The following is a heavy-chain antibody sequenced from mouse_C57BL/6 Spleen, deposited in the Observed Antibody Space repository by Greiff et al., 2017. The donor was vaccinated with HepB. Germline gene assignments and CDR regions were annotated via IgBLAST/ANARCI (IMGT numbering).Heavy chain of an antibody. CDR1: GYTFTSYW. V-gene: IGHV1-64*01. J-gene: IGHJ2*01. Sequence: QVQLKQSGAELVKPGASVKLSCKASGYTFTSYWMHWVKQRPGQGLEWIGMIHPNSGSTNYNEKFKSKATLTVDKSSSTAYMQLSSLTSEDSAVYDCARRWLLPHFDYWGQGTTLTVSS. CDR3: ARRWLLPHFDY. CDR2: IHPNSGST. D-gene: IGHD2-3*01.